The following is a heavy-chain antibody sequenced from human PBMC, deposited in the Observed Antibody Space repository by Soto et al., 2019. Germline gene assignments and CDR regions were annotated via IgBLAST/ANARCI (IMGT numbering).Heavy chain of an antibody. CDR3: ARRLGSYYYAVDV. J-gene: IGHJ6*02. V-gene: IGHV1-18*01. Sequence: GPSVKVSCEASSYSFNTYGISWVRQAPGQGLEWMGWISTYNGNTNYAQKLQDRITMTIDTSTTTGYMELRSLRSDETAVYYCARRLGSYYYAVDVWGQGTTVTVSS. CDR1: SYSFNTYG. CDR2: ISTYNGNT.